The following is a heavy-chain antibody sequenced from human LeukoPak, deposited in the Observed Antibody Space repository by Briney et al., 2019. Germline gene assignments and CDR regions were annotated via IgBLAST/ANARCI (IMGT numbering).Heavy chain of an antibody. CDR3: ARVAYSSSWYYYYYYMDV. Sequence: SETLSLTCTVSGGSISSYYWSWIRQPPGKGLEWIGYIYYSGSTNYNPSLKSRVTISVDTSKNQFSPKLSSVTAADTAVYYCARVAYSSSWYYYYYYMDVWGKGTTVTVSS. V-gene: IGHV4-59*01. D-gene: IGHD6-13*01. CDR1: GGSISSYY. J-gene: IGHJ6*03. CDR2: IYYSGST.